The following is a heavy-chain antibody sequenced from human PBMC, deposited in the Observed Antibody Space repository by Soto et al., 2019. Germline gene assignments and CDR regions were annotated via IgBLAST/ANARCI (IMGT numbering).Heavy chain of an antibody. J-gene: IGHJ4*02. Sequence: PGGSRRFPCGASGRTVSSARFTWVRQAPGKGLEWVSSISSSSYIYYADSVKGRFTISRDNAKNTLYLQMNNLRAGDTAVYYCARGGDPDYWGQGTLVTVSS. CDR2: ISSSSYI. CDR1: GRTVSSAR. V-gene: IGHV3-21*01. CDR3: ARGGDPDY. D-gene: IGHD2-21*02.